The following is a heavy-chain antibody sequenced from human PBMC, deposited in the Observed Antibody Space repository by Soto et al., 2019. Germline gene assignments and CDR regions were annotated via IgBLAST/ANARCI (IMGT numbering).Heavy chain of an antibody. CDR3: ASQGYSRYNWFDP. D-gene: IGHD6-13*01. CDR1: GGSISSSSYY. CDR2: IYYSGST. V-gene: IGHV4-39*01. J-gene: IGHJ5*02. Sequence: QLQLQESGPGLVKPSETLSLTCTVSGGSISSSSYYWGWIRQPPGKGLEWIGSIYYSGSTYYNPSLKSRVTISVDTSKNQFSLKLSSVTAADTAVYYCASQGYSRYNWFDPWGQGTLVTVSS.